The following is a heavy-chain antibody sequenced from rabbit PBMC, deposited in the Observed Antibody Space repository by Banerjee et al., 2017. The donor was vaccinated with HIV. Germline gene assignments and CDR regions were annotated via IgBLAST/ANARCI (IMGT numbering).Heavy chain of an antibody. CDR3: ARDLAAVTGWNFGL. CDR1: GFDFSSYG. Sequence: EQLVESGGGLVQPGGSLKLSCKASGFDFSSYGVSWVRQAPGKGLEWIACIYTGDGNTHYASWAKGRFTISKTSSTVDLKMTSLTVADTATYFCARDLAAVTGWNFGLWGPGTLVTVS. J-gene: IGHJ4*01. D-gene: IGHD7-1*01. CDR2: IYTGDGNT. V-gene: IGHV1S21*01.